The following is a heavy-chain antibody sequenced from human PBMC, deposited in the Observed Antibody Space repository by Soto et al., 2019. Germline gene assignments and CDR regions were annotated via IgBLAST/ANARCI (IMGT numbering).Heavy chain of an antibody. V-gene: IGHV4-61*01. Sequence: SETLSLTCTVSGGSVSSGSYYWSWIRQPPGKGLEWIGYIYYSGSTNYNPSLKGRVTISVDTSKNQFSLKLNSVTAADTAVYYCARVPSDFWSGYYSDYWGQGTLVTVSS. D-gene: IGHD3-3*01. J-gene: IGHJ4*02. CDR3: ARVPSDFWSGYYSDY. CDR2: IYYSGST. CDR1: GGSVSSGSYY.